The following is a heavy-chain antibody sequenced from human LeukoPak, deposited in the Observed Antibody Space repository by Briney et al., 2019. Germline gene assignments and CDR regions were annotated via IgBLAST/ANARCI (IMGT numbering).Heavy chain of an antibody. D-gene: IGHD3-22*01. Sequence: PGRSLRLSCAASGFTFDDYAMHWVRQAPGKGLEWVSGISWNSGSIGYADSVKGRFTISRDNAKNSLYLQMNSLRAEDRALYYCAKGSSLSSGNFDYWGQGTLVTVSS. J-gene: IGHJ4*02. CDR1: GFTFDDYA. CDR2: ISWNSGSI. V-gene: IGHV3-9*01. CDR3: AKGSSLSSGNFDY.